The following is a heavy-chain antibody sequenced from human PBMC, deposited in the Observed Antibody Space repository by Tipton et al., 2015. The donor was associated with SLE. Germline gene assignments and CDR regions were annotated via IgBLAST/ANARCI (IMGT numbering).Heavy chain of an antibody. V-gene: IGHV3-33*05. CDR1: GFTFSNYA. CDR3: PRDGGPDCSGGRCSSTY. Sequence: SLRLSCSASGFTFSNYAMYWVRQAPGKGLEWVSVISSEGSDKHYADSVKGRFTISRDNSKNALYLQMNRLRVEDTAVYYCPRDGGPDCSGGRCSSTYWGQGTLVTVSS. D-gene: IGHD2-15*01. J-gene: IGHJ4*02. CDR2: ISSEGSDK.